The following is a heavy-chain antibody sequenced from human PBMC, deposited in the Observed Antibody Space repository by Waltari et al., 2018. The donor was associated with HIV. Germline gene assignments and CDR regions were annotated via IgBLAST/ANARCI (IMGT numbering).Heavy chain of an antibody. D-gene: IGHD3-10*01. Sequence: EVQVVESGGGLVQPGGSLRLSCAASGFTFSSYEMNWVRQAPGKGLGWVSYISSSGSTIYFADSVKGRFTMSRDNAKNSLYLRMNSLRAEDTAVYYCARAVMIRGTGAFDIWGQGTMVTVSS. CDR1: GFTFSSYE. J-gene: IGHJ3*02. V-gene: IGHV3-48*03. CDR3: ARAVMIRGTGAFDI. CDR2: ISSSGSTI.